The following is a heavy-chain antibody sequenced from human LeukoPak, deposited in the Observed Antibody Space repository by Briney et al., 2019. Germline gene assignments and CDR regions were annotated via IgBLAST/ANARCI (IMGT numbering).Heavy chain of an antibody. J-gene: IGHJ4*02. Sequence: GASVKVSCKASGYTFTSYGISWVRQAPGQGLEWMGWISAYNGNTNYAQKLQGRVTMTTDTSTSTAYMEPRSLSSDDTAVYYCARVGHITIFGVDDPLGYGYGGQGTLVTVSS. V-gene: IGHV1-18*01. CDR1: GYTFTSYG. D-gene: IGHD3-3*01. CDR2: ISAYNGNT. CDR3: ARVGHITIFGVDDPLGYGY.